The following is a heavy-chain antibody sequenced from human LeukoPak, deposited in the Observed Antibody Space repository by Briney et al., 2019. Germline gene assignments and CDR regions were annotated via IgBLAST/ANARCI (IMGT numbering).Heavy chain of an antibody. Sequence: PSETLSLTCTVSGGSISSYYWSWIRQPPGKGLEWIGYIYYSGSTNYNPSLKSRVTMSVDTSKNQFSLKLSSVTAADTAVYYCARDGAKWERGHAFDIWGQGTMVTVSS. V-gene: IGHV4-59*12. D-gene: IGHD1-26*01. J-gene: IGHJ3*02. CDR1: GGSISSYY. CDR3: ARDGAKWERGHAFDI. CDR2: IYYSGST.